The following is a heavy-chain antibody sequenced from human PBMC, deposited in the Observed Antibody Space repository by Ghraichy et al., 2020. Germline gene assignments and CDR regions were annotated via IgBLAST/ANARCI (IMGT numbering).Heavy chain of an antibody. CDR3: ARGSKVVRFYYYDGMDV. CDR1: GFTFSSYS. J-gene: IGHJ6*02. V-gene: IGHV3-48*02. D-gene: IGHD4-23*01. Sequence: GGSLRLSCVGSGFTFSSYSMNWVRQSPGKGLEWVSYMTSSGRTKSYADSVKGRFTISRDNAQNSLFLQMNSLRDEDTAVYYCARGSKVVRFYYYDGMDVWGQGPRLPSP. CDR2: MTSSGRTK.